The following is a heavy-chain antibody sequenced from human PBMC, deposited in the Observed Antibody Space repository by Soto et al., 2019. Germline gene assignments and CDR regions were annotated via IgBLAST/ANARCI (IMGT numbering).Heavy chain of an antibody. CDR2: IWYDGSNK. J-gene: IGHJ6*02. V-gene: IGHV3-33*01. CDR3: ARERTGISYSYYGMDV. D-gene: IGHD3-9*01. CDR1: GFTFSSYG. Sequence: GGSLRLSCAASGFTFSSYGMHWVRQAPGKGLEWVAVIWYDGSNKYYADSVKGRFTISRDNSKNTLYLQMNSLRAEDTAVYYCARERTGISYSYYGMDVWGQGXTVTVYS.